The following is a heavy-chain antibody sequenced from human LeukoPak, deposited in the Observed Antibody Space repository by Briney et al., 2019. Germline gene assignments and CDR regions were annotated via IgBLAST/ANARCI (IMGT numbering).Heavy chain of an antibody. CDR3: ARLGAYSGYDGRYYYYYMDV. V-gene: IGHV1-58*02. CDR1: GFTFASSA. Sequence: ASVKVSCKASGFTFASSAMQWVRQARGQRLEWIGWIVVGSGNTNYAQKFQERVTITRDMSTSTAYMELSSLRSEDTAVYYCARLGAYSGYDGRYYYYYMDVWGKGTTVTISS. J-gene: IGHJ6*03. CDR2: IVVGSGNT. D-gene: IGHD5-12*01.